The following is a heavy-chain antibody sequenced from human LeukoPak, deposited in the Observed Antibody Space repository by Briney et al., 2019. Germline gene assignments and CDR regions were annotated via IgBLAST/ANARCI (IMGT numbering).Heavy chain of an antibody. J-gene: IGHJ5*02. D-gene: IGHD2-15*01. CDR2: INSDGSST. Sequence: GGSLRLSCAAAGFTFSSYWMHWGRQAPGKGLVWVSRINSDGSSTSYADSVKGRFTTYRDNAKNTLYLQMNSLRDADTDVYYCAGLSVVVAATHWFDPWGQGTLVTVSS. CDR1: GFTFSSYW. V-gene: IGHV3-74*01. CDR3: AGLSVVVAATHWFDP.